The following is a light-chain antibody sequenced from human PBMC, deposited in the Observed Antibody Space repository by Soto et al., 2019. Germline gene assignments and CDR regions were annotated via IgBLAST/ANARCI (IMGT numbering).Light chain of an antibody. J-gene: IGKJ1*01. CDR2: KAS. CDR1: QTISSSW. CDR3: QQYNTYWT. V-gene: IGKV1-5*03. Sequence: DIQMTQSRSTLSGSVGDRVTIACRASQTISSSWLAWYQQKPGKAPKVLIYKASTLESGVPSRFSGSGSGKEFTLTISSLQPDDAATYYCQQYNTYWTFGQGTKVDIK.